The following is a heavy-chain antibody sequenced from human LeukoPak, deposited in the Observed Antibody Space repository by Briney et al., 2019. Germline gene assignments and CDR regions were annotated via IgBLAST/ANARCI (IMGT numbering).Heavy chain of an antibody. V-gene: IGHV3-21*01. Sequence: GGSLRLSCVGSGFTFSNYSFNWVRQAPGKGLEWVSSLSKGSGYIYQTDSVKGRFTISRDNAKNSLYLQMNSLRAEDTAVYYCARYRSSGYYSAVDYWGQGTLVTVSS. D-gene: IGHD3-22*01. CDR3: ARYRSSGYYSAVDY. CDR1: GFTFSNYS. CDR2: LSKGSGYI. J-gene: IGHJ4*02.